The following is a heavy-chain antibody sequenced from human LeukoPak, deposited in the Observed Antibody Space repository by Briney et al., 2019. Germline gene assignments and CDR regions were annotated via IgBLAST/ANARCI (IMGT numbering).Heavy chain of an antibody. D-gene: IGHD6-13*01. CDR1: GYTFTSYY. J-gene: IGHJ4*02. V-gene: IGHV1-46*01. CDR2: INPSGGST. CDR3: ARDLIAAAASAVLYYFDY. Sequence: ASVKVSCKASGYTFTSYYMHWVRQAPGQGLEWMGIINPSGGSTSYAQKFQGRVTMTRDTSTSTVYMELSSLRSEDTAVYYCARDLIAAAASAVLYYFDYWGQGTLVTVSS.